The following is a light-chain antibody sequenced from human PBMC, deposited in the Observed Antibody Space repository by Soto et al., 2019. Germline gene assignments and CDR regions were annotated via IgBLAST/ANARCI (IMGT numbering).Light chain of an antibody. V-gene: IGKV2-28*01. J-gene: IGKJ3*01. CDR3: MQVLQTPPP. CDR1: QSLLHSNGYNY. CDR2: LGS. Sequence: DIVMTQSPLSLPVTPGEPASISCRSSQSLLHSNGYNYLDWYLQKPGQSPQLLIYLGSNRASGVPDRFSGSGSGTDCTLKISRVEAEDVGIYYCMQVLQTPPPFGPGTKVDIK.